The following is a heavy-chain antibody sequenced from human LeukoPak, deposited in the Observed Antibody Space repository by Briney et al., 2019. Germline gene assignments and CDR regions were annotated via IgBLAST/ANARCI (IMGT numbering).Heavy chain of an antibody. CDR1: GFTFSSYA. D-gene: IGHD5-18*01. V-gene: IGHV3-23*01. J-gene: IGHJ4*02. CDR2: ISGSGGST. Sequence: GGPLRLSCAASGFTFSSYAMSWVRQAPGKGLEWVSAISGSGGSTYYADSVKGRFTISRDNSKNTLYLQMNSLRAEDTAVYYCAKQPWIQLWPSSYYFDYWGQGTLVTVSS. CDR3: AKQPWIQLWPSSYYFDY.